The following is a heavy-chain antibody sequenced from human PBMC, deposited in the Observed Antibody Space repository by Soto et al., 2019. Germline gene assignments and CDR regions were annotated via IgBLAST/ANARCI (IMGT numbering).Heavy chain of an antibody. CDR1: GFTFSSYG. V-gene: IGHV3-30*03. Sequence: GGSLRLSCAASGFTFSSYGIHWVRQAPGKGLEWVALISYDGSNKYYADSVKGRFIISRDNSKNTLYLQMNSLRAEDTAMCYCARPRYSSSWYTIDYWGQGTLVTVSS. J-gene: IGHJ4*02. CDR2: ISYDGSNK. D-gene: IGHD6-13*01. CDR3: ARPRYSSSWYTIDY.